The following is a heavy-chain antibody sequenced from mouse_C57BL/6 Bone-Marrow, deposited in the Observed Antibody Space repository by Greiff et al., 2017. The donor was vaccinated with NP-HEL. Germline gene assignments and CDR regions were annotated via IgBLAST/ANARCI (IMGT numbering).Heavy chain of an antibody. CDR2: IRLKSDNYAT. J-gene: IGHJ1*03. CDR1: GFTFSNYW. Sequence: DVKLVESGGGLVQPGGSMKLSCVASGFTFSNYWMNWVRQSPEKGLEWVAQIRLKSDNYATHYAESVKGRFTISRDDSKSSVYLQMNNLRAEDTGIDYCTEYYSNYGWYFDVWGTGTTVTVSS. V-gene: IGHV6-3*01. CDR3: TEYYSNYGWYFDV. D-gene: IGHD2-5*01.